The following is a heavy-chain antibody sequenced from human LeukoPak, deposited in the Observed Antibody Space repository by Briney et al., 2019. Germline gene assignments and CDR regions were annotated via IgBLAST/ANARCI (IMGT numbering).Heavy chain of an antibody. D-gene: IGHD3-22*01. J-gene: IGHJ4*02. Sequence: GGSLRLSCAASGFTLSDYYMSWIRQAPGKGLEWVSYISSSGSTIYYADSVKGRFTISRDNAKNSLYLQMNSLRAEDTAVYYCAGDPNKGSSGYFDYWGQGTLVTVSS. CDR2: ISSSGSTI. V-gene: IGHV3-11*01. CDR1: GFTLSDYY. CDR3: AGDPNKGSSGYFDY.